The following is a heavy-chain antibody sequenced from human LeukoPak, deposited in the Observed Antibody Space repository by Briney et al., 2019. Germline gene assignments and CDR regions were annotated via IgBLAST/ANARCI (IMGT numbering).Heavy chain of an antibody. CDR3: ARRSSGKYDY. D-gene: IGHD3-10*01. J-gene: IGHJ4*02. V-gene: IGHV3-64*01. Sequence: PGGSLRLSCAACVFTLSLYDVLWLCHSRGERLEYVSAITSNGGSTYYANSVKGRFTISRDNSKNTLYLQMGSLRAEDMAVYYCARRSSGKYDYWGQGTLVTVSS. CDR1: VFTLSLYD. CDR2: ITSNGGST.